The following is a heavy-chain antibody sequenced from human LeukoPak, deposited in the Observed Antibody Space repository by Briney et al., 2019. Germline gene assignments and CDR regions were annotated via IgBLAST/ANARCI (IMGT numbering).Heavy chain of an antibody. CDR3: ARVSSGWPSDFDY. J-gene: IGHJ4*02. V-gene: IGHV4-59*01. CDR2: IYYSGST. Sequence: SETLSLTCTVSGGSISGYYWSWVRQPPGKGLEWVGYIYYSGSTNDNPSLESPVTISLDTSKNQFSLKLTSVTAADTAVYYCARVSSGWPSDFDYWGQGTLVTVSS. D-gene: IGHD6-19*01. CDR1: GGSISGYY.